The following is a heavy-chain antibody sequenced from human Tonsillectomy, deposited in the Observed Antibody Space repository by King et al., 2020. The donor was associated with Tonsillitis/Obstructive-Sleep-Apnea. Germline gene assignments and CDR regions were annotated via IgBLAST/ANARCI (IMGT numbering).Heavy chain of an antibody. CDR2: IYYNGDT. CDR1: VGSISSRDYY. D-gene: IGHD2-21*02. Sequence: QLQESGPGLVKPSETLSLTCSVSVGSISSRDYYWGWIRQPPGKGLEWIASIYYNGDTYYNPSLESRVTISVDTSKNQFSLRLSSVTAADTSVYYCARHAHDSNSYYFIDVWGKGTTVTVSS. V-gene: IGHV4-39*01. CDR3: ARHAHDSNSYYFIDV. J-gene: IGHJ6*03.